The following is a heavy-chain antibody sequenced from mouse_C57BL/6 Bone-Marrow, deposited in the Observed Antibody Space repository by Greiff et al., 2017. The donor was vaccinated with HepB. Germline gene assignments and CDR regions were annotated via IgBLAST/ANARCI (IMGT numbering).Heavy chain of an antibody. V-gene: IGHV5-6*01. CDR3: ARHDLLRSYYFDY. Sequence: EVQLVESGGDLVKPGGSLKLSCAASGFTFSSYGMSWVRQTPDKRLEWVATISSGGSYTYYPDSVKGRFTISRDNAKNTLYLQMSSLKSEDTAMYYCARHDLLRSYYFDYWGQGTTLTVSS. CDR1: GFTFSSYG. CDR2: ISSGGSYT. J-gene: IGHJ2*01. D-gene: IGHD1-1*01.